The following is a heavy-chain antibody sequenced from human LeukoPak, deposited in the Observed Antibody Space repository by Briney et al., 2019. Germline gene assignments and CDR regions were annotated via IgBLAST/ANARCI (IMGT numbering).Heavy chain of an antibody. CDR3: TTDSLYYDSSGYYRYYYYYYYMDV. D-gene: IGHD3-22*01. V-gene: IGHV3-15*01. Sequence: GGSLRLSCAASGFTFSNAWMSWVRQAPGKGLEWVGLIKSKTDGGTTDYAAAVKGRFTISRDDSKNTLYLQMNSLKTEDTAVYYCTTDSLYYDSSGYYRYYYYYYYMDVWGKGTTVTVSS. CDR2: IKSKTDGGTT. J-gene: IGHJ6*03. CDR1: GFTFSNAW.